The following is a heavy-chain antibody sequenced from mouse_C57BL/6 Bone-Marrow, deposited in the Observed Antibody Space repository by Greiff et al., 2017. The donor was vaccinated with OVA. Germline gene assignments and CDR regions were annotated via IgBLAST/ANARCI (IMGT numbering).Heavy chain of an antibody. CDR2: IRLKSDNYAT. V-gene: IGHV6-3*01. J-gene: IGHJ1*03. Sequence: DVKLQESGGGLVQPGGSMKLSCVASGFTFSNYWMNWVRQSPEKGLEWVAQIRLKSDNYATHYAESVKGRFTISRDDSKSSVYPQMNNLRAEDTGIYYCTAVGRRGNWYFDVWGTGTTVTVSS. CDR1: GFTFSNYW. D-gene: IGHD4-1*01. CDR3: TAVGRRGNWYFDV.